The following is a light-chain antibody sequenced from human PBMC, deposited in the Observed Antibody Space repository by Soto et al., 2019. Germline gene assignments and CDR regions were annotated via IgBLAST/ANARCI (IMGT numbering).Light chain of an antibody. J-gene: IGKJ4*01. Sequence: DMQMTQSPSSVAASVGGTGTSTCRASQDIGSWLAWFQQKPGRAAKLLIYAASSLQSGVPSRFSGSGSGADFTITISSLQPEDFATYYCQQANSFPLTFGGVTKVEIK. V-gene: IGKV1-12*01. CDR2: AAS. CDR1: QDIGSW. CDR3: QQANSFPLT.